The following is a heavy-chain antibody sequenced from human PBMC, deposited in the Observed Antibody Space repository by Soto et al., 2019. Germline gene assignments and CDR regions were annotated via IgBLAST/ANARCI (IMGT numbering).Heavy chain of an antibody. CDR2: IIPIFGTA. Sequence: GASVKVSCKASGGTFSSYAISWVLQAPGQGLEWMGGIIPIFGTANYAQKFQGRVTITADESTSTAYMELSSLRSEDTAVYYCATPIAAAEAYYYGMDVWGQGTTVTVSS. V-gene: IGHV1-69*13. CDR1: GGTFSSYA. CDR3: ATPIAAAEAYYYGMDV. D-gene: IGHD6-13*01. J-gene: IGHJ6*02.